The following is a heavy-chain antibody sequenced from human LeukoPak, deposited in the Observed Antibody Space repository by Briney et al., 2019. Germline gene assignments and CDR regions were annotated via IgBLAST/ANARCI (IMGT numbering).Heavy chain of an antibody. J-gene: IGHJ4*02. CDR2: IKQDGPKQ. V-gene: IGHV3-7*04. Sequence: PGGSLRLSCVASGFALSSYWMSWVRQAPGKGLEWVANIKQDGPKQYYVDSVKGRFTISRDNAKNSLYLQMNSLRAEDTAVYYCTRGGGWFPDYWGQGTLVTVSS. D-gene: IGHD6-19*01. CDR3: TRGGGWFPDY. CDR1: GFALSSYW.